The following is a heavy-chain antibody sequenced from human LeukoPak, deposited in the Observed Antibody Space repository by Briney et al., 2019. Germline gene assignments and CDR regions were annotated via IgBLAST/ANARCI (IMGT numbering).Heavy chain of an antibody. CDR1: GFTFTSYS. CDR2: TSDRGDYT. Sequence: PGGSLRLSCAASGFTFTSYSMSWVRQAPGKGLEWVSGTSDRGDYTYYADSVKGRFTISRDNSKNTLYLQMNSLRAEDTAVYYCAKDLAARPMIDYWGQGTLVTVSS. D-gene: IGHD6-6*01. V-gene: IGHV3-23*01. CDR3: AKDLAARPMIDY. J-gene: IGHJ4*02.